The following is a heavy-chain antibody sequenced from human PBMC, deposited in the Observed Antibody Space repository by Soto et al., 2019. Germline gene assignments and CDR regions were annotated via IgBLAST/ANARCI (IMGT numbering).Heavy chain of an antibody. CDR3: ARAFGRFNY. CDR2: IDGSGTTK. V-gene: IGHV3-48*03. Sequence: EVQLLESGGGLVQPGGSLRLSCGVSGFTFNDFEMNWVRQAPGKGLEWLAYIDGSGTTKRYADSVRGRFTISRDNPNNSLFRQMSSLSAADTAIYYFARAFGRFNYWGQGTVVSVSS. CDR1: GFTFNDFE. D-gene: IGHD3-10*01. J-gene: IGHJ4*02.